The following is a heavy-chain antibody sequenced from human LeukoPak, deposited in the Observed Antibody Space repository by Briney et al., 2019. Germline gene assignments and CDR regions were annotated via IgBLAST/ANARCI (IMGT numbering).Heavy chain of an antibody. D-gene: IGHD2-2*01. J-gene: IGHJ4*02. Sequence: ASVKVSCKASGYPFTSYGISWVRQAPGQGLEWMGWINPNSGGTNYAQKFQGRVTMTRDTSISTAYMELSSLRSDATAVYYCARGGYCSSTSCYLLLDYWGQGTLVTVSS. CDR2: INPNSGGT. V-gene: IGHV1-2*02. CDR1: GYPFTSYG. CDR3: ARGGYCSSTSCYLLLDY.